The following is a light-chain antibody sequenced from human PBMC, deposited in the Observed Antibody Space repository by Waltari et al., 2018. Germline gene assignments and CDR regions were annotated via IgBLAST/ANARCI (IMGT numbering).Light chain of an antibody. Sequence: QSALTQPASVSGSPGQSITVSCTGTSSDVGSYNLVSWFQQSPDTAPKLIIFEVNKRPSGVSNRFSGSKSGNTASLTISGLQAGDEADYYCCSYAGSGIYVFGTGAKVTVL. J-gene: IGLJ1*01. V-gene: IGLV2-23*02. CDR1: SSDVGSYNL. CDR2: EVN. CDR3: CSYAGSGIYV.